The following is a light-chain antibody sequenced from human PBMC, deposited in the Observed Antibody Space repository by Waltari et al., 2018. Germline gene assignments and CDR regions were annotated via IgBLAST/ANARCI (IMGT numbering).Light chain of an antibody. CDR3: QQYENSPLT. CDR1: QNITNNY. V-gene: IGKV3-20*01. CDR2: DSS. J-gene: IGKJ4*01. Sequence: EVILTQSPDTLSLSPGARATLSCRASQNITNNYLAWYQQKPGLAPRRLVYDSSSRATGVPDRFSGSGSGTDFTLTIGRLEPEDYAVYYCQQYENSPLTFGGGTQVETK.